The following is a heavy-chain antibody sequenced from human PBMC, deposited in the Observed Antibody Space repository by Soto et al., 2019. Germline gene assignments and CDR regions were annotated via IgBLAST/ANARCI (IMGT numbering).Heavy chain of an antibody. V-gene: IGHV3-30*18. CDR1: GFSFNSYV. D-gene: IGHD6-19*01. Sequence: VGSLRLSCLASGFSFNSYVMPWVRQAPGKGLEWVAVISSNGYNKYNIDSVQGRFTISRDNSKNTQYLQKNSLGAENAALGYCAKAKKGSSDWYDVGGDFWGQGTSVTVS. CDR2: ISSNGYNK. CDR3: AKAKKGSSDWYDVGGDF. J-gene: IGHJ6*02.